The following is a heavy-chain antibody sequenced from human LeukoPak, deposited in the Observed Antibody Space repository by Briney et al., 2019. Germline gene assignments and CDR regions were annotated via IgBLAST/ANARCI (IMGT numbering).Heavy chain of an antibody. V-gene: IGHV3-30-3*01. CDR3: ARAPIGWVVITPPFGY. Sequence: GGSLRLSCAASGFTFSSYAMLWVRQAPGKGLEWVAVISYDGSNKYYADSVKGRFTISRDNSKNTLYLQMNSLRAEDTAVYYCARAPIGWVVITPPFGYWGQGTLVTVSS. CDR2: ISYDGSNK. D-gene: IGHD3-22*01. CDR1: GFTFSSYA. J-gene: IGHJ4*02.